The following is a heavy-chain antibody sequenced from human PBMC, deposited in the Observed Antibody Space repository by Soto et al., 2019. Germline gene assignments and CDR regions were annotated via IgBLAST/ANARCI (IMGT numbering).Heavy chain of an antibody. CDR1: GFTVSSNY. Sequence: GGSLRLSCAASGFTVSSNYMSWVRQAPGKGLEWVSVIYSGGSTYYADSVKGRFTISRDNSKNTLYLQMNSLRAEDTAVYYCAGPLVAVAATPFDAFDIWGQGTMVTVSS. J-gene: IGHJ3*02. CDR3: AGPLVAVAATPFDAFDI. CDR2: IYSGGST. D-gene: IGHD2-15*01. V-gene: IGHV3-66*04.